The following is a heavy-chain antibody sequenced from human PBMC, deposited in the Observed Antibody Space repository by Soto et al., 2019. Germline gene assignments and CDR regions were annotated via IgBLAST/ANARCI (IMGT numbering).Heavy chain of an antibody. D-gene: IGHD3-9*01. CDR1: GASISSEPVY. CDR3: ARASRGYSETGDYFYPPGFDS. Sequence: SETLSLTCTVSGASISSEPVYWSWFRRFPGKGLEWAGYFFHTGSTSPNPSLRGRVAIFVDTSKNQFSLRLSSVTAADTAVYYCARASRGYSETGDYFYPPGFDSWSQGTLVTVSS. V-gene: IGHV4-31*03. J-gene: IGHJ4*01. CDR2: FFHTGST.